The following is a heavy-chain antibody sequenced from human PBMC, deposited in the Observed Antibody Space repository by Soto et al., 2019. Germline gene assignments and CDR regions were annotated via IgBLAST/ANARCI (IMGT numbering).Heavy chain of an antibody. D-gene: IGHD5-12*01. CDR3: AREMATEGTFDY. Sequence: PSETLSLTCTVSGGSISSYYWSWIRHPPGKGLEWIGYIYYSGSTNYNPSLKSRVTISVDTSKNQFSLKLSSVTAADTAVYYCAREMATEGTFDYWGQGTLVTVSS. J-gene: IGHJ4*02. V-gene: IGHV4-59*01. CDR1: GGSISSYY. CDR2: IYYSGST.